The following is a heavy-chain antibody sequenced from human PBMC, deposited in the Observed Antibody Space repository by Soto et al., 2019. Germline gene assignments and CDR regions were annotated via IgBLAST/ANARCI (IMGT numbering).Heavy chain of an antibody. CDR1: GYTFARYT. CDR3: ARGIATGQLDP. D-gene: IGHD2-15*01. V-gene: IGHV1-3*01. J-gene: IGHJ5*02. Sequence: ASVKVSCKASGYTFARYTMNWVRQAPGQRLEWMGWINPDNGNTKSSQKFQDRVIITRDTSASTAYMDLSSLRSEDTAVYYCARGIATGQLDPWGQGTLVTVSS. CDR2: INPDNGNT.